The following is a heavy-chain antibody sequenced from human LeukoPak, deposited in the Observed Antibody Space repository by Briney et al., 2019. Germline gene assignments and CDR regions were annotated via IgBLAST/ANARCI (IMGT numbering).Heavy chain of an antibody. CDR1: GGSISSYY. J-gene: IGHJ6*02. CDR2: IYYSGST. V-gene: IGHV4-59*01. Sequence: SETLSLTCTVSGGSISSYYWSWIRQPPGKGLEWIGYIYYSGSTNYNPSLKSRVTISVDTSKNQFSLKLSSVTAADTAVYYCARDRRAVPDLKKYYYYYYGMDVWGQGTTVTVSS. D-gene: IGHD1-14*01. CDR3: ARDRRAVPDLKKYYYYYYGMDV.